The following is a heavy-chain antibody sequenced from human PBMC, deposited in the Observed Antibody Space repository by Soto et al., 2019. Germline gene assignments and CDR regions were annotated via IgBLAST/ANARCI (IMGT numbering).Heavy chain of an antibody. CDR1: GFTFKESA. V-gene: IGHV3-53*01. Sequence: GGSLRLSCAASGFTFKESAMNWVRQAPGKGLEWISLIYAGGSTFYADSVKGRFTISRDNSKNTLYLQMDSLTAEDTAVYYCASGENGYNKFYGMDVWGQGTTVTVSS. CDR2: IYAGGST. J-gene: IGHJ6*02. CDR3: ASGENGYNKFYGMDV. D-gene: IGHD5-12*01.